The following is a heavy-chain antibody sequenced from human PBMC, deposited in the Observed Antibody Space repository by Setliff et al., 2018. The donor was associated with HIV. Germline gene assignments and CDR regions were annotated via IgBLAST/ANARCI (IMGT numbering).Heavy chain of an antibody. V-gene: IGHV3-11*01. CDR3: ARDLVRVSAHQDDY. Sequence: GGSLRLSCAASGFTFSDYYMIWIRQAPGKGLEWVSYISSAATIISYADSVKGRFTISRDDTTNSLYLQMNRLRAEDTAVYYCARDLVRVSAHQDDYWGQGTLVTVSS. J-gene: IGHJ4*02. D-gene: IGHD2-2*01. CDR2: ISSAATII. CDR1: GFTFSDYY.